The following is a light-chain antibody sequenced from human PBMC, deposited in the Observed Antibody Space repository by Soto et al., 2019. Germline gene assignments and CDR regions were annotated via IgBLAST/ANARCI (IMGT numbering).Light chain of an antibody. CDR2: DAS. CDR3: QQYGSSGT. Sequence: EIVLTQSPATLSLSPGERATLSCRASQSIGLAIAWYQHKPGQAPRLLIFDASQRATGIPARFSGSGPGTDFTLTISRLEPEDFAVYYCQQYGSSGTFGQGTKVDIK. CDR1: QSIGLA. V-gene: IGKV3-11*01. J-gene: IGKJ1*01.